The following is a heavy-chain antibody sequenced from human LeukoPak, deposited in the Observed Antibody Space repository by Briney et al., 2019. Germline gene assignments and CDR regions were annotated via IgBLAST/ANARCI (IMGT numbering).Heavy chain of an antibody. D-gene: IGHD2-15*01. CDR2: ITSSSSYI. Sequence: GGSLRLSCTASGFTFSSYSMNWVRQAPGKGLEWVSSITSSSSYIYYADSVKGRFTISRDNAKNSLYLQMNSLRAEHTALYYCAREAGGYCSGGSCSRREAFDIWGQGTMVTVSS. CDR1: GFTFSSYS. CDR3: AREAGGYCSGGSCSRREAFDI. V-gene: IGHV3-21*04. J-gene: IGHJ3*02.